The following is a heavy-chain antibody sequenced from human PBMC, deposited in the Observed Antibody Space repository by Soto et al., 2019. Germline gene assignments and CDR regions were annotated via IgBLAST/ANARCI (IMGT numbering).Heavy chain of an antibody. CDR2: ISSSSSYI. CDR3: ARERQITIVRGVQFMDV. V-gene: IGHV3-21*01. CDR1: GFTIGSYS. Sequence: PWLPLRLSCGASGFTIGSYSMNCVRQNPGKGLEWVSSISSSSSYIYYADSVKGRFTISRDNAKNSLYLQMNSLRAEDTAVYYCARERQITIVRGVQFMDVWGKGTTVPGSS. J-gene: IGHJ6*04. D-gene: IGHD3-10*01.